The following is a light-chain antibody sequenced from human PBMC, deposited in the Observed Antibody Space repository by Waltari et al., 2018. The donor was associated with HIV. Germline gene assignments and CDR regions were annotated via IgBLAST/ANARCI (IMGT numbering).Light chain of an antibody. CDR2: DNI. CDR1: TSNIRDDS. CDR3: ATWDSGLSAYV. J-gene: IGLJ1*01. V-gene: IGLV1-51*01. Sequence: QSVLTQPPSVSAAPGQTVTISCSGSTSNIRDDSVSWYQQLPGDVPKALIDDNIKRPSGIPCRFSGSKSGTSGTRDITGLQTGDEADYYCATWDSGLSAYVFGTGTKVTVL.